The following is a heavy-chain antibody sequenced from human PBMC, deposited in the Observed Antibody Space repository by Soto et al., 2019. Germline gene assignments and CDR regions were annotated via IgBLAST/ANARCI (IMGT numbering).Heavy chain of an antibody. CDR2: NXPIFGXA. V-gene: IGHV1-69*01. J-gene: IGHJ3*02. Sequence: SVKXSCKASGDTFSSYAISWVRQAPGQGLEGMGGNXPIFGXAPYAQKFQGXXTIPADEXXTTDNMELSGLSSEDTAVYYCAREARRRGAFDIWGQGTMVTVS. CDR3: AREARRRGAFDI. CDR1: GDTFSSYA. D-gene: IGHD3-10*01.